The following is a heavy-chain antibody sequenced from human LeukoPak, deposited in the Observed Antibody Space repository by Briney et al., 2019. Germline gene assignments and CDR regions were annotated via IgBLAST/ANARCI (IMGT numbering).Heavy chain of an antibody. Sequence: ASVKVSCKASVYTFTDYYMHWVRQAPGQGLEWMGWINPNSGGTNYAQKFQGRVTMTRDTSISTAYMELSRLRSDDTAVYYCARYYYDTSSVFDVWGQGTRVTVSS. J-gene: IGHJ3*01. CDR1: VYTFTDYY. CDR2: INPNSGGT. CDR3: ARYYYDTSSVFDV. V-gene: IGHV1-2*02. D-gene: IGHD3-22*01.